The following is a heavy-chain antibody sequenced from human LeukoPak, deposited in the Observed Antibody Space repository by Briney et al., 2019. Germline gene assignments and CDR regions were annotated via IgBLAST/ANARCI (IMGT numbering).Heavy chain of an antibody. CDR2: INPNNGGT. CDR1: GYTFTGYY. V-gene: IGHV1-2*02. D-gene: IGHD5-24*01. J-gene: IGHJ6*03. Sequence: GASVKVSCKASGYTFTGYYIHWVRQAPGQGLEWMGWINPNNGGTNSAQKFQGRVTMTRDTSISTAYMDLGRLTSDDTAVYYCARVEMATRSYYYYYMDVWGKGTTVTVSS. CDR3: ARVEMATRSYYYYYMDV.